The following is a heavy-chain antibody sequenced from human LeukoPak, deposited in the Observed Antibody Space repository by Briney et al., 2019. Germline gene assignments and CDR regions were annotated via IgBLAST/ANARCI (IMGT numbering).Heavy chain of an antibody. Sequence: GGSLRLSCAASGFTFSSYWMHWVRQAPGKGLEWVAVISYDGSNKYYADSVKGRFTISRDNSKNTLYLQMNSLRAEDTAVYYCARASRGLSYYYYYGMDVWGQGTTVTVSS. CDR1: GFTFSSYW. J-gene: IGHJ6*02. CDR2: ISYDGSNK. V-gene: IGHV3-30-3*01. CDR3: ARASRGLSYYYYYGMDV.